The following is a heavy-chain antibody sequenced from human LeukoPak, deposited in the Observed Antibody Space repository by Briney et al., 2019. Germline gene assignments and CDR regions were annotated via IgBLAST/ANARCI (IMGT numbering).Heavy chain of an antibody. CDR3: ARGSWYSSGVWPVFDH. J-gene: IGHJ4*02. V-gene: IGHV4-59*01. CDR1: GGSINSYY. D-gene: IGHD6-19*01. CDR2: IYYRGST. Sequence: SETLSLTCSVSGGSINSYYWSWIRQPPGKGLEWIGYIYYRGSTNYNPSLKSRVTLSVDTSKNQFSLKLSSVTAADTAVYYCARGSWYSSGVWPVFDHWGQGTLITVSS.